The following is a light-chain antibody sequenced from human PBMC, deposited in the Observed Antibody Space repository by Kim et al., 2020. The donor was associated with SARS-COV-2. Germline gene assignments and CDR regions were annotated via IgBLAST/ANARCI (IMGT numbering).Light chain of an antibody. CDR2: DAS. CDR1: QSVSRY. V-gene: IGKV3-11*01. CDR3: QQRSNWIA. J-gene: IGKJ5*01. Sequence: TLTRGERVTLSCRASQSVSRYVAWYQQKPGQPPRRLIYDASNRVTGIPARFSGSGCGTNFTLTISSLEPEDFAVYYCQQRSNWIAFGQGTRLEIK.